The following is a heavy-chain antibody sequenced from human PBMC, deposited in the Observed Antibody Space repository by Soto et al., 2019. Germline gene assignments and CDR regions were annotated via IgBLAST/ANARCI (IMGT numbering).Heavy chain of an antibody. CDR3: ARRTVSGPATPYAFDI. D-gene: IGHD2-15*01. V-gene: IGHV4-31*03. CDR1: GGSISSGGSY. J-gene: IGHJ3*02. Sequence: QVQLQESGPGLVKTSQTLSLTCTVSGGSISSGGSYWSWIRQHPGKGLEWIGYIYYSGCTHYNPSLKSRVTISVDTSKNQFSLKLSSVTAADTVVYYCARRTVSGPATPYAFDIWGQGTVVTVSS. CDR2: IYYSGCT.